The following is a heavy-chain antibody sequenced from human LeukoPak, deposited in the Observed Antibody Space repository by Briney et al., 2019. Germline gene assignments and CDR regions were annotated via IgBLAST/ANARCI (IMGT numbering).Heavy chain of an antibody. CDR2: ISGTGGST. CDR1: GFTFSSYA. D-gene: IGHD2-2*01. Sequence: GGSPRLSSAASGFTFSSYAMSWVRQAPGKGLEWVSAISGTGGSTYYADSVKGRFTISRDNSKNTMYLKTNSLRAEDTAVYYCAKAVVPAAEGPHWFDPWGQGTLVTVSS. J-gene: IGHJ5*02. CDR3: AKAVVPAAEGPHWFDP. V-gene: IGHV3-23*01.